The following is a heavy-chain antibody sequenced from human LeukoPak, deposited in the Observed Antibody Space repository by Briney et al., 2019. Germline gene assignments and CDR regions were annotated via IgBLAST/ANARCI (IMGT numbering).Heavy chain of an antibody. V-gene: IGHV3-11*05. CDR3: ARDGCSGGSCYSDF. CDR1: GFTFSYYH. D-gene: IGHD2-15*01. CDR2: ISGSSIYT. J-gene: IGHJ4*02. Sequence: MAGGSLRLSCAASGFTFSYYHMIWIRQAPGKGLEWVSYISGSSIYTNYADSVKGRFTISRDNAQNSLYVQMNSLRAEDTAVYYCARDGCSGGSCYSDFWGRGTLVTVSS.